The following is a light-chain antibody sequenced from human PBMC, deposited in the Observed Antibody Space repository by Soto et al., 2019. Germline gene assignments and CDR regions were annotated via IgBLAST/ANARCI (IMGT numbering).Light chain of an antibody. J-gene: IGLJ2*01. CDR2: EDN. CDR1: SSDVGSCKL. CDR3: CSYAGSTTYVV. V-gene: IGLV2-23*01. Sequence: QSVLTQPAAVSGSPGQSITISCTGTSSDVGSCKLVSWYQQHPGKAPKLMIYEDNKRPSGVSNRFSGSKSGNTASLTISGLQAEDEADYYCCSYAGSTTYVVFGGGTKLTVL.